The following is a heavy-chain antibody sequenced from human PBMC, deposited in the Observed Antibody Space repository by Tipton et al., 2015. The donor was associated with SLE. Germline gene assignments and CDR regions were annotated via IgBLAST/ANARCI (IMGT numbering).Heavy chain of an antibody. CDR1: GGRFTSFA. J-gene: IGHJ3*02. Sequence: QLVQSGAEVKKPGSSVRVSCKTSGGRFTSFAFSWVRQAPGQGLEWMGGIIAYNGNTNYAQKLQGRVTITADKSTSTAYMELSSLRSEDTAVYYCARRGDWNDGGNAFDIWGQGTMVTVSS. V-gene: IGHV1-69*06. CDR3: ARRGDWNDGGNAFDI. CDR2: IIAYNGNT. D-gene: IGHD1-1*01.